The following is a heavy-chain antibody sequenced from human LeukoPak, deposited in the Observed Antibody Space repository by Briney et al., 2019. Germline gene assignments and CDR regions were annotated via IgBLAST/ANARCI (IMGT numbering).Heavy chain of an antibody. CDR3: ARERYSYGYYFDY. D-gene: IGHD5-18*01. CDR2: INAGNGNT. V-gene: IGHV1-3*01. CDR1: GYTFTSYA. J-gene: IGHJ4*02. Sequence: ASVTVSCKASGYTFTSYAMHWVRQAPGQRLEWMGWINAGNGNTKYSQKFQGRVTITRDTSASTAYMELSSLRSEDTAVYYCARERYSYGYYFDYWGQGTLVTVSS.